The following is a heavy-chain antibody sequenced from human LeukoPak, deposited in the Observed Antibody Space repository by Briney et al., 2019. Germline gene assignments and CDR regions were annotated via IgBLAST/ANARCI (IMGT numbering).Heavy chain of an antibody. CDR2: ISYDGSNK. D-gene: IGHD2-15*01. V-gene: IGHV3-30*18. J-gene: IGHJ6*03. CDR3: AKIPRGGYMDV. Sequence: GGSLRLSCAASGFTFSSYGMHWVRQAPGKGLEWVAVISYDGSNKYYADSVKGRFTISRDNSKSTLYLQMNSLRAEDTAVYYCAKIPRGGYMDVWGKGTTVTVSS. CDR1: GFTFSSYG.